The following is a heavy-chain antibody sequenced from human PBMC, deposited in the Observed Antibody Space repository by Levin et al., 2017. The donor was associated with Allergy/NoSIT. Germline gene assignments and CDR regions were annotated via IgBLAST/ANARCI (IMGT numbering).Heavy chain of an antibody. CDR3: ARDVGLYCSGGSCYTHLAFDS. D-gene: IGHD2-15*01. V-gene: IGHV7-4-1*02. J-gene: IGHJ3*02. CDR2: INTNTGNP. CDR1: GYTFTSYA. Sequence: GESLKISCKASGYTFTSYAMNWVRQAPGQGLEWMGWINTNTGNPTYAQGFTGRFVFSLDTSVSTAYLQISSLKAEDTAVYYCARDVGLYCSGGSCYTHLAFDSWGQGTMVTVSS.